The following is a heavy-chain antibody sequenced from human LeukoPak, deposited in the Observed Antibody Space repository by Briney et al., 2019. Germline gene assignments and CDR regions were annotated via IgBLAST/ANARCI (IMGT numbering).Heavy chain of an antibody. J-gene: IGHJ4*02. CDR1: GFTFSSYT. D-gene: IGHD3-22*01. CDR3: ARAAYDTSGYYWGFDY. CDR2: ISSSSSNI. V-gene: IGHV3-21*01. Sequence: GGSLRLSCAASGFTFSSYTVSWVRQTPGKGLECVSYISSSSSNIYYIDSVKGRFTIFRDNAKKSLYLQMNSLRAEDTAVYYCARAAYDTSGYYWGFDYWGQGTLVTVSS.